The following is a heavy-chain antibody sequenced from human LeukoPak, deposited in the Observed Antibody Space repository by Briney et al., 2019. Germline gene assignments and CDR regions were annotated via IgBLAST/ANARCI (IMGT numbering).Heavy chain of an antibody. CDR1: GFTFSYNG. V-gene: IGHV3-30*02. D-gene: IGHD6-19*01. CDR2: IRYDGSNK. J-gene: IGHJ6*03. Sequence: PGGSLRLSCVASGFTFSYNGMHWVRQAPGKGLEWVAFIRYDGSNKYYADSVKDRFTISRDNSKNTLYLQMNSLRDEDTAVYYCARDPYSGGYGAYYYYYMDVWGKGTTVTVSS. CDR3: ARDPYSGGYGAYYYYYMDV.